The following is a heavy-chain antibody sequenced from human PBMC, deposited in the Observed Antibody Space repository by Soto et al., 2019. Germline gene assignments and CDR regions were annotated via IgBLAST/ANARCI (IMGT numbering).Heavy chain of an antibody. D-gene: IGHD2-15*01. CDR1: GFTFTNYA. Sequence: EVQLLESGGGLVQPGGSLRLSCAASGFTFTNYAMNWVRHSPGKGLEWVASVIGTGIDTYHAASVKGRFTISRDNSRNMMYLEMNRLRAEDTAMYHCAKATRGLSIGAHCYAFDFWGQGILVTVS. CDR3: AKATRGLSIGAHCYAFDF. V-gene: IGHV3-23*01. CDR2: VIGTGIDT. J-gene: IGHJ4*02.